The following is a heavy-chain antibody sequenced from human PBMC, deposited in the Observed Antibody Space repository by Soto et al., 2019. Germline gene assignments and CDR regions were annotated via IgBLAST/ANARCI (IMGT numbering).Heavy chain of an antibody. CDR2: IYYSGST. V-gene: IGHV4-31*03. D-gene: IGHD2-15*01. CDR1: GGSISSGGYY. J-gene: IGHJ5*02. Sequence: QVQLQESGPGLVKPSQTLSLTCTVSGGSISSGGYYWSWIRQHPGKGLEWIGYIYYSGSTYYNPSLKSRVTISVDTSKNQFSLKLSSVTAADTAVFYCARVRYCSGGSCYPRFDPWGQGTLVTVSS. CDR3: ARVRYCSGGSCYPRFDP.